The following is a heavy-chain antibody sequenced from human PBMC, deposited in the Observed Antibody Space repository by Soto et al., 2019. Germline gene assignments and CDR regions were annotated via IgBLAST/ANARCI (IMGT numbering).Heavy chain of an antibody. V-gene: IGHV3-15*07. J-gene: IGHJ4*02. Sequence: EVQLVESGGGLVKPGGSLRLSCAASDFTLNNAWMNWVRQAPGKGLQWVGRIKSNSDGGTTDYAAPVKGRFTISRDDSKNTLYLHMSSLKTEDTAVYYCATDILGYCSGIHCNGGDYWGQGTLVTVSS. D-gene: IGHD2-15*01. CDR2: IKSNSDGGTT. CDR1: DFTLNNAW. CDR3: ATDILGYCSGIHCNGGDY.